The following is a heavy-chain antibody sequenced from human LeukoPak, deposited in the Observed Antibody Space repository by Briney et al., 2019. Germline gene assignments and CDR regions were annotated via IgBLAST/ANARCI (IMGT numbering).Heavy chain of an antibody. CDR1: GFTFGDYG. CDR3: AKDLIGEYYCSSTSCEGDY. D-gene: IGHD2-2*01. V-gene: IGHV3-49*04. Sequence: PGGSLRLSCTTSGFTFGDYGMSWVRQAPGEGLEWVGFIRSKANGETTQYAASVKGRFTISRDNSKNTLYLQMNSLRAEDTAVYYCAKDLIGEYYCSSTSCEGDYWGQGTLVAVSS. J-gene: IGHJ4*02. CDR2: IRSKANGETT.